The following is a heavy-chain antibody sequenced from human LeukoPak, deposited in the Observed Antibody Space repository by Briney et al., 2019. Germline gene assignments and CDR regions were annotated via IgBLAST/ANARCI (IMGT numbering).Heavy chain of an antibody. CDR3: ARDPLKVAATGLDY. Sequence: ASVKVSCKASGYTFTSYDINWVRQAPGQGLEWMGIFIPSGGSTSYAQKFQGRVTMTKDTSTSTVYMELSSLRSEDTAVYYCARDPLKVAATGLDYWGQGTLVTVSS. CDR1: GYTFTSYD. J-gene: IGHJ4*02. V-gene: IGHV1-46*01. CDR2: FIPSGGST. D-gene: IGHD6-13*01.